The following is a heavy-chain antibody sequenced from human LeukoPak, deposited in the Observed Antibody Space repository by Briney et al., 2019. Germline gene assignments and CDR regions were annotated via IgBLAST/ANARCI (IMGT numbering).Heavy chain of an antibody. CDR3: AELGITMIGGV. J-gene: IGHJ6*04. D-gene: IGHD3-10*02. CDR2: ISSSASTI. CDR1: GFTFSSYE. Sequence: GGSLRLSCAASGFTFSSYEMNWVRQAPGQGLEWVSYISSSASTIYYADSVKGRFTISRDNAKNSLYLQMNSQRAEDTAVYYCAELGITMIGGVWGKGTTVTISS. V-gene: IGHV3-48*03.